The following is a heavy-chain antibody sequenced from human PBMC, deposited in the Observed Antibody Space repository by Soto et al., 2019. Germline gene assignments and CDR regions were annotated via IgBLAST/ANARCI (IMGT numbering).Heavy chain of an antibody. V-gene: IGHV4-59*01. CDR2: IYNSGST. Sequence: LETLSLTCNVSGGSISGYYWTWLRQASGKSLEWIGYIYNSGSTKYNPSLKSRVAMSADTSKNLFSLKLSSVTAADTAVYFCARARVTGNFQHWGQGTLVTVSS. CDR3: ARARVTGNFQH. CDR1: GGSISGYY. D-gene: IGHD3-10*01. J-gene: IGHJ1*01.